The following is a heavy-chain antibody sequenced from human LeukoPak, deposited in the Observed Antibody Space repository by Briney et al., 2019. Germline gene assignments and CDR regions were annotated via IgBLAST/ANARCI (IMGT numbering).Heavy chain of an antibody. V-gene: IGHV1-3*03. J-gene: IGHJ4*02. CDR2: INAGNGNT. CDR1: GYTFTSYA. Sequence: ASVKVSCKASGYTFTSYAMHWVRQAPGQRLEWMGWINAGNGNTKYSQEFQGRVTITRDTSASTAYMELSSLRSEDMAVYYCARGKWELPHFDYWGQGTLVTVSS. CDR3: ARGKWELPHFDY. D-gene: IGHD1-26*01.